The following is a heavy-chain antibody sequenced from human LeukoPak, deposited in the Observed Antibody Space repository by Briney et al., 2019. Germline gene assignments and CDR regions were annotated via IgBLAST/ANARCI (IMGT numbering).Heavy chain of an antibody. Sequence: GASVRVSCKASGGTFSSYIFTWVRQAPGQGLEWIGGIIPIFGTPNYAKKFRNRVTITADESASTAYMELSSLTSEDTAVYYCEILIFGVESLWGQGTLIVVSS. J-gene: IGHJ4*02. CDR2: IIPIFGTP. CDR1: GGTFSSYI. D-gene: IGHD3-3*01. CDR3: EILIFGVESL. V-gene: IGHV1-69*01.